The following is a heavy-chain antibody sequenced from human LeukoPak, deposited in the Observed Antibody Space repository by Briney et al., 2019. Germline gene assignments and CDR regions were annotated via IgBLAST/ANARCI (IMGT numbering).Heavy chain of an antibody. Sequence: SETLSLTCSVSGVSITSYYWNWIRQSPGKGLEWLGNIHSRGTTNYNPSLKSRVTLSLDTSKSQFALKVTSVTAADTAVYYCARVKGSGWSSYYFDYWGQGTLVTVSS. J-gene: IGHJ4*02. CDR2: IHSRGTT. V-gene: IGHV4-59*12. CDR1: GVSITSYY. D-gene: IGHD6-19*01. CDR3: ARVKGSGWSSYYFDY.